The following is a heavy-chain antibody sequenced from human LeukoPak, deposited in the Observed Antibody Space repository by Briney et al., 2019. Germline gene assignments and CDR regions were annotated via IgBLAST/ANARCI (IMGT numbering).Heavy chain of an antibody. Sequence: GGSLRLSCAASGFTFSGYAMSWVRQAPGKGLEWVSTISDNGGRTYYADSVKGRFTISRDNSKNTLYLQMNSLRAEDTAVYYCAKGGSRLIGLRGAFDIWGQGTMVTVSS. V-gene: IGHV3-23*01. CDR2: ISDNGGRT. CDR1: GFTFSGYA. J-gene: IGHJ3*02. D-gene: IGHD3-10*01. CDR3: AKGGSRLIGLRGAFDI.